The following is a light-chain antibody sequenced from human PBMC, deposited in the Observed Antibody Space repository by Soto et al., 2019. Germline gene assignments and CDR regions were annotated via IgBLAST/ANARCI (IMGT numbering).Light chain of an antibody. V-gene: IGLV2-14*03. Sequence: SALTQPASVSWSPGQSITISCTGTSSDVGRYNYVSWYQQYPGKAPKLMIYDVNNRPSGVSNRFSGSKSGNTASLTISGLQAEDESDYYCCSYTTSNTLVFGGGTKLTLL. CDR1: SSDVGRYNY. J-gene: IGLJ2*01. CDR2: DVN. CDR3: CSYTTSNTLV.